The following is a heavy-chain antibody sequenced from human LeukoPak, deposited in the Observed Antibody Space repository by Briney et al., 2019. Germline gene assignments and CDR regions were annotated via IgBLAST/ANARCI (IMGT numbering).Heavy chain of an antibody. CDR1: GYTFGRYA. D-gene: IGHD1-26*01. CDR2: INTYNGNT. J-gene: IGHJ4*02. CDR3: ARDHYGGTPGY. V-gene: IGHV1-18*01. Sequence: ASVKVSCKTSGYTFGRYAISWVRQVPGQGLEWMVWINTYNGNTNYAQKFQGRVTVTTDTSTSTAYMELRSLTSDDTAVHYCARDHYGGTPGYWGQGTLVTVSS.